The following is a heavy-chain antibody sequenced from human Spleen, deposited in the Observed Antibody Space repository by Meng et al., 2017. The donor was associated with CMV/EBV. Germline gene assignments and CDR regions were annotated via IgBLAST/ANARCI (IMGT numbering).Heavy chain of an antibody. CDR2: INPNSGGT. CDR3: ALGYSGYDFQGRYDY. CDR1: GYTFTGYY. J-gene: IGHJ4*02. D-gene: IGHD5-12*01. V-gene: IGHV1-2*02. Sequence: ASVKVSCKASGYTFTGYYMHWVRQAPGQGLEWMGWINPNSGGTNYAQKFQGRVTMTRDTSISTAYMELSRLRSDDTAVYYCALGYSGYDFQGRYDYWGQGTLVTVSS.